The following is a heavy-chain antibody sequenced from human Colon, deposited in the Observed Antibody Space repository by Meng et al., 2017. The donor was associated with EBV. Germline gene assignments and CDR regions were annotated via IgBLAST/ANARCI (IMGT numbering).Heavy chain of an antibody. CDR3: ARANEVRAFDY. CDR2: ISSDGRTK. Sequence: LVESGGGLSTPWGSLRCSWSVSGFTFSNFWCYWVRPVPGKGLVCVSYISSDGRTKIYADSVKGRFTISRDNAKNTLYLQMNNLRADDTAVYYCARANEVRAFDYWGQGTLVTVSS. V-gene: IGHV3-74*01. CDR1: GFTFSNFW. D-gene: IGHD2-8*01. J-gene: IGHJ4*02.